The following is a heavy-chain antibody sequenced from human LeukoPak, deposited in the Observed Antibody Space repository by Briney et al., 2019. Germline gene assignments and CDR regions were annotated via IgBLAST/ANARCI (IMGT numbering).Heavy chain of an antibody. CDR1: GGSISSYY. CDR3: ARARGIFGEFDY. CDR2: IYYSGST. V-gene: IGHV4-59*01. Sequence: KPSETLSLTCTVSGGSISSYYWSWIRQPPGKGLEWIGYIYYSGSTNYNPSLKSRVTISVDTSKNQFSLKLSSVTAADTAVYYCARARGIFGEFDYWGQGTLVTVSS. D-gene: IGHD3-3*01. J-gene: IGHJ4*02.